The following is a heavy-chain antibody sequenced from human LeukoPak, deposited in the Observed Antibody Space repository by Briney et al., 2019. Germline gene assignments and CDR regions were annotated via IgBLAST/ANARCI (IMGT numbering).Heavy chain of an antibody. CDR3: ARDSSRNDFWSGYYTVGYFDY. D-gene: IGHD3-3*01. CDR1: GYTFTSYG. J-gene: IGHJ4*02. Sequence: ASVKVSCKASGYTFTSYGISWVRQAPGQGLEWMGWISAYNGNTNYAQKLQGRVTMTTDTSTSTAYMELRSLRSGDTAVYYCARDSSRNDFWSGYYTVGYFDYWGQGTLVTVSS. V-gene: IGHV1-18*01. CDR2: ISAYNGNT.